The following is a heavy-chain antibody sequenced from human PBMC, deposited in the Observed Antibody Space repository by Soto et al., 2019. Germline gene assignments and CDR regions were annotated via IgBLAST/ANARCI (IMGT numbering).Heavy chain of an antibody. Sequence: EVQLVESGGGLVKPGGSLRLSCAASGFTFTSYTMNWVRQAPGKGLEWVSSISSSSTYIYYAYSVKGRFTISRDNAKNALYLQMNSLRAEDTAVYYCARDLAAATSYGMDVWGQGTTVTVSS. V-gene: IGHV3-21*01. D-gene: IGHD6-13*01. CDR3: ARDLAAATSYGMDV. CDR1: GFTFTSYT. J-gene: IGHJ6*02. CDR2: ISSSSTYI.